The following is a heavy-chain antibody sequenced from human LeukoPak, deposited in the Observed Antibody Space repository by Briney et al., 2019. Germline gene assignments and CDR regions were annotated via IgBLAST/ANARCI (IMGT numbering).Heavy chain of an antibody. D-gene: IGHD4-23*01. Sequence: PSETLSLTCTVSGGSISSGSYYWSWIRQPARKGLEWIGRIYTSGSTNYNPSLKSRVSISVDTSKNQFSLKLSSVTAADTAVYYCARFLYGGNRFDYWGQGTLVTVSS. CDR3: ARFLYGGNRFDY. J-gene: IGHJ4*02. CDR2: IYTSGST. CDR1: GGSISSGSYY. V-gene: IGHV4-61*02.